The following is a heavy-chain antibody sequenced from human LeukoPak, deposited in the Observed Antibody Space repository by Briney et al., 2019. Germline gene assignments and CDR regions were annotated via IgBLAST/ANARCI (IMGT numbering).Heavy chain of an antibody. J-gene: IGHJ4*02. CDR3: ARPYYDSSAPPYDY. V-gene: IGHV1-18*01. CDR1: GYTFTSYG. Sequence: AXVKVSCKASGYTFTSYGISWVRQAPGQGLEWMGWISAYNGNTNYAQKLQGRVTMTTDTSTSTAYMELRSLKSDDTAVYYCARPYYDSSAPPYDYWGQGTLVTVSS. D-gene: IGHD3-22*01. CDR2: ISAYNGNT.